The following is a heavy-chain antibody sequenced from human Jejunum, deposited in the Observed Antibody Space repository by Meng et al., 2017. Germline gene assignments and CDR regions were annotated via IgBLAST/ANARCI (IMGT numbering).Heavy chain of an antibody. V-gene: IGHV4-39*07. CDR3: ARDDISSGYHDGFDV. Sequence: SETLSLTCTVSGGYISSTTYYWNWIRQPPGKELEWIGSIYYSGNTYYNPSLKSRVAISVDTSKNQFSLRLSSATAADTAVYYCARDDISSGYHDGFDVWGQGTVVTVSS. CDR2: IYYSGNT. D-gene: IGHD3-22*01. J-gene: IGHJ3*01. CDR1: GGYISSTTYY.